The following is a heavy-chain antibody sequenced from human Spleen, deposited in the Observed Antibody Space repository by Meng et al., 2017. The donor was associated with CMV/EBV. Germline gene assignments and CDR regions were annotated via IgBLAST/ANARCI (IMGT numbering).Heavy chain of an antibody. V-gene: IGHV4-30-4*08. D-gene: IGHD3-22*01. CDR3: ARDHYYESSGCNWFDP. CDR1: SVTAASSC. J-gene: IGHJ5*02. CDR2: IHSSENT. Sequence: SVTAASSCSGWIRQPPEQGLGSLGCIHSSENTYSTASLKSRVTISVNTSKTQFSLQLSSVTAADTAMYYCARDHYYESSGCNWFDPWGQGTLVTVSS.